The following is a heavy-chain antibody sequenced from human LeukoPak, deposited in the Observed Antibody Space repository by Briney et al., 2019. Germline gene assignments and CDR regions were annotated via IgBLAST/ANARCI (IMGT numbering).Heavy chain of an antibody. D-gene: IGHD2-15*01. CDR2: ISGSGDST. CDR1: GFTFSTYA. J-gene: IGHJ4*02. V-gene: IGHV3-23*01. Sequence: PGGSLRLSCAASGFTFSTYAMTWVRQAPGKGLEWVSAISGSGDSTYYLESVKGRFTISRDNSKNTLYLQMNDLRAEDTAIYYCANGRGPNTGPTLDYWGQGTLVTVSS. CDR3: ANGRGPNTGPTLDY.